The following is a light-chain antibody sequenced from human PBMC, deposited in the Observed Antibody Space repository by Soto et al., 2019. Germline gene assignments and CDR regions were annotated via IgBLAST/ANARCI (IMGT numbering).Light chain of an antibody. J-gene: IGKJ4*01. CDR3: QQYNSYPLT. CDR2: KAS. CDR1: QSISSW. Sequence: DIQMTQSPSTLSASVGDRVTITCRASQSISSWLAWYQQKPGKAPNLLFYKASSLESGVPSRFSGSGSGTEFTLTSSSLQPDDFATYYCQQYNSYPLTFGGGTKVEIK. V-gene: IGKV1-5*03.